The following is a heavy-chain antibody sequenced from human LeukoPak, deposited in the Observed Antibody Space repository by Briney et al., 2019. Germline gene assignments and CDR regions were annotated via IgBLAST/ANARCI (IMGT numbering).Heavy chain of an antibody. CDR1: GFTFSSYS. J-gene: IGHJ4*02. CDR3: ARVRDYGDYPPDY. V-gene: IGHV3-48*01. D-gene: IGHD4-17*01. CDR2: IGGSGTTI. Sequence: GSLRLSCAASGFTFSSYSMNWVRQAPGKGLEWVSYIGGSGTTIYYADSVKGRFTISRDNAKNSLYLQMTSLRAEDTAVYYCARVRDYGDYPPDYWGQGTLVTVSS.